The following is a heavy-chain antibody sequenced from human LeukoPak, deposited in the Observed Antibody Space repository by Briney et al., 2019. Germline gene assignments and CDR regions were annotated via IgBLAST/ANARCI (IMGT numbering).Heavy chain of an antibody. Sequence: ASVKVSCKASGYTFTSYGISWVRQAPGQGLEWMGWISAYNGNTNYAQKLQGRVTMTTDTSTSTAYMELRSLRSDDTAVYYCARAPRGFCSGGSCFDFWGQGTLVTVSS. D-gene: IGHD2-15*01. CDR3: ARAPRGFCSGGSCFDF. CDR1: GYTFTSYG. V-gene: IGHV1-18*01. J-gene: IGHJ4*02. CDR2: ISAYNGNT.